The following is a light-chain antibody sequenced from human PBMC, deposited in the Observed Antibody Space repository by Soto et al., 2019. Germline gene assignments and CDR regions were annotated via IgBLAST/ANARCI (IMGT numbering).Light chain of an antibody. V-gene: IGKV1-5*03. CDR2: KAS. J-gene: IGKJ4*01. CDR3: QQYNSYPLT. CDR1: QSISTW. Sequence: DIQMTQSPSTLSASVGDRVTITFRASQSISTWLAWYQQKPGKAPKLLIYKASSLESGVPSRFSGSGSGTEFTFTISSLQPDDFASYYCQQYNSYPLTFGGGTKVDIK.